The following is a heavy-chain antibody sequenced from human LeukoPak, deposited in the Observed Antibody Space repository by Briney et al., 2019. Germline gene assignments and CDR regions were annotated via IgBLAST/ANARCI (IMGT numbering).Heavy chain of an antibody. CDR2: IYPGDSDT. V-gene: IGHV5-51*01. Sequence: GESLKISCKGSGYIFTSYWIAWVRQMPEKGLEWMGIIYPGDSDTRYSPSFQGQVTISADKSISTAYLQWSSLKASDTAMYYCARIRGLTAPNDAFDIWGQGTMVTVSS. CDR3: ARIRGLTAPNDAFDI. CDR1: GYIFTSYW. D-gene: IGHD6-13*01. J-gene: IGHJ3*02.